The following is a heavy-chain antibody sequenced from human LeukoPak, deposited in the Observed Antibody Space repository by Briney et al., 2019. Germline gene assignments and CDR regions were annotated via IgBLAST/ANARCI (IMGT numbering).Heavy chain of an antibody. Sequence: SETLSLTCTVSGGSISSGDYYWSWIRQPPGTGLEWIGYIYYSGSTYYNPSLKSRVTISVDTSKNQFSLKLSSVTAADTAVYYCARERMSGGNPTDLDYWGQGTLVTVSS. CDR2: IYYSGST. D-gene: IGHD4-23*01. J-gene: IGHJ4*02. CDR1: GGSISSGDYY. V-gene: IGHV4-30-4*01. CDR3: ARERMSGGNPTDLDY.